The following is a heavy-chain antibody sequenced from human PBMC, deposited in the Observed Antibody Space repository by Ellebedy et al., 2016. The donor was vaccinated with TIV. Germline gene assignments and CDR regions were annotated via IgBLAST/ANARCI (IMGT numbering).Heavy chain of an antibody. V-gene: IGHV3-53*01. J-gene: IGHJ1*01. Sequence: GGSLRLSXAASGFTVSSNYMSWVRQAPGGGLEWVSVIYSDGSTYYVDSVKGRFTISRDNSKNTVYLQMNSLRAEDTAVYYCAREWEQHWGQGTLVTVSS. D-gene: IGHD1-26*01. CDR3: AREWEQH. CDR1: GFTVSSNY. CDR2: IYSDGST.